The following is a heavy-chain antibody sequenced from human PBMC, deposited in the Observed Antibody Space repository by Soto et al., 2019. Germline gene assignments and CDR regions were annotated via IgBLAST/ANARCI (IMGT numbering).Heavy chain of an antibody. CDR1: GYTFTSYG. Sequence: GASVKVSCKASGYTFTSYGISWVRQAPGQGLEWMGWISAYNGNTNYAQKLQGRVTMTTDTSTSTAYMELRSLRSDDTAVYYCARDSRVTMIVVGYFDYWGQGTRVTVSS. J-gene: IGHJ4*02. CDR3: ARDSRVTMIVVGYFDY. D-gene: IGHD3-22*01. V-gene: IGHV1-18*01. CDR2: ISAYNGNT.